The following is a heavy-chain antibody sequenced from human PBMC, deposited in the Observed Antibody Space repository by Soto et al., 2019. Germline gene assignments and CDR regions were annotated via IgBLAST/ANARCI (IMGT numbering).Heavy chain of an antibody. CDR1: GGSFSGYY. D-gene: IGHD3-22*01. CDR3: ARAPPPRYYYDSSGYYYVGGYYFDY. CDR2: INHSGST. V-gene: IGHV4-34*01. Sequence: SETLSLTCAVYGGSFSGYYWSWIRQPPGKGLEWIGEINHSGSTNYNPSLKSRVTISVDTSKNQFSLKLSSVTAADTAVYYCARAPPPRYYYDSSGYYYVGGYYFDYWGQGTLVTVSS. J-gene: IGHJ4*02.